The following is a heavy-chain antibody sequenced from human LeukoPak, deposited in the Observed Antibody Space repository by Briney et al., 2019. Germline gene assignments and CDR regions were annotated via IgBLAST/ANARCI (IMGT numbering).Heavy chain of an antibody. Sequence: PSETLSLTCTVSGGSISSYYWSWIRQPPGKGLEWIGSIYYSGSTYYNPSLKSRVTISVDTSKNQFSLKLSSVTAADTAVYYCARGITMIVVASRGIDAFDIWGQGTMVTVSS. CDR2: IYYSGST. V-gene: IGHV4-59*04. CDR1: GGSISSYY. CDR3: ARGITMIVVASRGIDAFDI. D-gene: IGHD3-22*01. J-gene: IGHJ3*02.